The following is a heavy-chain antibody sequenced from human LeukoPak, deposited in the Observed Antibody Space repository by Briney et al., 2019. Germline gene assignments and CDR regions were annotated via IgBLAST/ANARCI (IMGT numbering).Heavy chain of an antibody. Sequence: PGGSLRLSCAASGFTVSSNYMSWVRQAPGKGLEWVSVIYSGGSTYYADSVKGRFTISRDNSKNTLYLQMNSLRAEDTAVYYCAKGEYYYDSSGYYRPGIYYFDYWGQGTLVTVSS. D-gene: IGHD3-22*01. CDR1: GFTVSSNY. CDR3: AKGEYYYDSSGYYRPGIYYFDY. CDR2: IYSGGST. J-gene: IGHJ4*02. V-gene: IGHV3-53*05.